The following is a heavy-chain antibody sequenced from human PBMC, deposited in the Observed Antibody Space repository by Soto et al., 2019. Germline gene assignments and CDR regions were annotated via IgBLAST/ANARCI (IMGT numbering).Heavy chain of an antibody. CDR2: TYYRSKWYN. D-gene: IGHD6-19*01. J-gene: IGHJ6*02. V-gene: IGHV6-1*01. CDR3: ASSAGRWFYYYYGMDV. Sequence: QVQLQQSGPGLVKPSQTLSLTCAISGDSVSSNSAAWNWIRQSPSRGLEWLGRTYYRSKWYNDYAVSVKSRITSNPATSKNQFSLQLNSVTPEDTAVYYGASSAGRWFYYYYGMDVWGQGTTVTVSS. CDR1: GDSVSSNSAA.